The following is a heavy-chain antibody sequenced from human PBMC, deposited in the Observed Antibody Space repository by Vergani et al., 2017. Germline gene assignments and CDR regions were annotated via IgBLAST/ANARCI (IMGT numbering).Heavy chain of an antibody. CDR3: ARGDAFDI. J-gene: IGHJ3*02. CDR2: IYTSGST. CDR1: GGSISSGSYY. V-gene: IGHV4-61*02. Sequence: QVQLQESGPGLVKPSQTLSLTCTVSGGSISSGSYYWSWLRQPAGKGLEWIGRIYTSGSTNYNPSLKSRVTISVDTSKNQFSLKLSSVTAADTAVYYCARGDAFDIWGQGTMVTVSS.